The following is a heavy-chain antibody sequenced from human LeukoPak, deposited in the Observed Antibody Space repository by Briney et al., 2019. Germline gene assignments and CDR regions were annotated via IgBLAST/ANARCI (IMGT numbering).Heavy chain of an antibody. V-gene: IGHV4-59*01. CDR3: ARVGIVYYDFWSGGWFDP. J-gene: IGHJ5*02. D-gene: IGHD3-3*01. Sequence: SETLSLTCTVSGGSISSYYWCWIRQPPGKGLEWIGYIYYSGSTNYNPSLKSRVTISVDTSKNQFSLKLSSVTAADTAVYYCARVGIVYYDFWSGGWFDPWGQGTLVTVSS. CDR2: IYYSGST. CDR1: GGSISSYY.